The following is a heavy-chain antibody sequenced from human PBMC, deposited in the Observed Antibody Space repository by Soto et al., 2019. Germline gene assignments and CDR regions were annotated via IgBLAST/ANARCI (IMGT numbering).Heavy chain of an antibody. V-gene: IGHV4-34*01. CDR1: GGSFSGYY. CDR3: ARGPKPAASYYFDY. Sequence: SETLSLTCAVYGGSFSGYYWSWIRQPPGKGLEWIGEINHSGSTNYNPSLKSRVTISVDTSKNQFSLKLSSVTAADTAVYYCARGPKPAASYYFDYWGQGTLVTVS. J-gene: IGHJ4*02. D-gene: IGHD2-2*01. CDR2: INHSGST.